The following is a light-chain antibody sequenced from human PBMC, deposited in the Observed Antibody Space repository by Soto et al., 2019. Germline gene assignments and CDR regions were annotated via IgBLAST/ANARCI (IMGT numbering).Light chain of an antibody. Sequence: DIQLTQSPSTLSASVGDSVTMTCRASQNISTSLAWYQHKPGKAPTLLMFDVSNLESGVPSRFSGSGSGTDFTLTINSLQPEDFATYSCQQSYSTPITFGQGTRLEIK. CDR1: QNISTS. J-gene: IGKJ5*01. CDR2: DVS. CDR3: QQSYSTPIT. V-gene: IGKV1-5*01.